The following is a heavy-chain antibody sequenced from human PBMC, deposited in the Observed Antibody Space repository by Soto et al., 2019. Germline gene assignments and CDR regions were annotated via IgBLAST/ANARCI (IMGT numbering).Heavy chain of an antibody. J-gene: IGHJ4*02. D-gene: IGHD3-10*01. CDR1: GFIFSSYA. CDR2: ISYDGRNT. Sequence: QVHLVEAGGGVVQPGRSLRLSCAASGFIFSSYAFNWVRQAPGKGLEWVALISYDGRNTHYADSVKGRFTISKDQSQETLYLQMNSLRAEDTAVYYCARRVVAGTWRFRDSWGRGSLVSVSS. CDR3: ARRVVAGTWRFRDS. V-gene: IGHV3-30*04.